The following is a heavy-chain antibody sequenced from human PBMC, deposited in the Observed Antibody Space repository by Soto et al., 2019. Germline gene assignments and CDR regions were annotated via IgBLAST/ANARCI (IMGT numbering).Heavy chain of an antibody. J-gene: IGHJ4*02. CDR1: GLSFSTYS. Sequence: GGSLRLSCAASGLSFSTYSMTWVRQPPGKRLEWVSVITTNGHTDYADSVKGRFTISRDNSKNTVYLQMNSLRAEDTAVYYCAKGLLNGRWYAADWGQGTLVTVSS. V-gene: IGHV3-23*01. D-gene: IGHD6-13*01. CDR2: ITTNGHT. CDR3: AKGLLNGRWYAAD.